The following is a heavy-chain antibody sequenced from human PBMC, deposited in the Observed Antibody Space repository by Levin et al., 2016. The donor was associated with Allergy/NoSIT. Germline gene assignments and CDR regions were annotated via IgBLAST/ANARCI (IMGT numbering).Heavy chain of an antibody. CDR1: GYNFTNYW. D-gene: IGHD3-16*01. V-gene: IGHV5-10-1*01. Sequence: GESLKISCKGSGYNFTNYWISWVRQTPGKGLEWMGRIDPSDSQSNLRPSFQGHVTISIDKSINTAYLQWSSLEASDTAMYYCVRRGGDYWGQGTLVIVSS. CDR3: VRRGGDY. J-gene: IGHJ4*02. CDR2: IDPSDSQS.